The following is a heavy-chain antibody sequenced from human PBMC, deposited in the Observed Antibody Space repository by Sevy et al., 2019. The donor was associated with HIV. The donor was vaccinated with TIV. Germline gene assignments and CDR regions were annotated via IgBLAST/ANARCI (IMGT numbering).Heavy chain of an antibody. CDR2: IYYNGHI. D-gene: IGHD1-26*01. CDR3: AGENAWGRGHS. V-gene: IGHV4-59*08. CDR1: GGSITSLY. J-gene: IGHJ4*02. Sequence: SETLSLTCNVSGGSITSLYWNWIRQPPGKGLEWIANIYYNGHINYNPSLKSRVTLSLDTSKNQFSLRLSSVTAADTAMYYCAGENAWGRGHSWGQGTLVTVSS.